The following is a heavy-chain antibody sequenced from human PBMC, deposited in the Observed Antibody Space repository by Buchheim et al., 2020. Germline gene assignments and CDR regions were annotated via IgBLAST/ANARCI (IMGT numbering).Heavy chain of an antibody. J-gene: IGHJ6*02. Sequence: QVTLRESGPALVKPTQTLTLTCSFSGFSLSTNRMCVSWMRQPPGKALEWLARIDWDEVEYYSAPPRARLTISKDTSRNHVVLTLTNVGPADTGTYYCARSPTDYFYQYGMDVWGQGTT. CDR2: IDWDEVE. V-gene: IGHV2-70*15. CDR1: GFSLSTNRMC. CDR3: ARSPTDYFYQYGMDV.